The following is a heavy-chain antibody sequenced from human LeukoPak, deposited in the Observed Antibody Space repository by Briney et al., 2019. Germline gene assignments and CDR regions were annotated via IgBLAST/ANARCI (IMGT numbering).Heavy chain of an antibody. J-gene: IGHJ3*02. D-gene: IGHD6-19*01. CDR3: ARDGQYSSGWYGDHGGAFDI. CDR2: INPSGGST. Sequence: ASVKVSCKASGYTFTSYYMHWVRQAPGQGLEWMGIINPSGGSTSYAQKFQGRVTMTRDTSTSTVYMELSSLRSEDTAVYYCARDGQYSSGWYGDHGGAFDIWGQGTMVTVSS. V-gene: IGHV1-46*01. CDR1: GYTFTSYY.